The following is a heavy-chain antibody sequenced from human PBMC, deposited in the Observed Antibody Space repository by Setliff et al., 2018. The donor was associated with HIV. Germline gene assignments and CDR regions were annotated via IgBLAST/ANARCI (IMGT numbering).Heavy chain of an antibody. CDR1: GASVNSNNYY. J-gene: IGHJ4*02. CDR2: IYYSGTT. Sequence: PSETLSLTCTVSGASVNSNNYYWGWIRQPPGKGLGWIASIYYSGTTYYNPSLKSRVTISVDTSKNQFSLKLSSVTAADTAVYYCARLSLSLVRGIINSGDRFFDYWGQGSLVTVSS. CDR3: ARLSLSLVRGIINSGDRFFDY. D-gene: IGHD3-10*01. V-gene: IGHV4-39*01.